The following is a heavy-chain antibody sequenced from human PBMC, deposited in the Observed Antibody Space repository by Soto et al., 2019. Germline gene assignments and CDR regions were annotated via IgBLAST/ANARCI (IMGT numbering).Heavy chain of an antibody. J-gene: IGHJ4*02. V-gene: IGHV4-31*03. CDR3: ARDNFGGRLDF. CDR1: GGSILNGGHY. Sequence: TLCLTFTVSGGSILNGGHYWTWIRQHPGKGLEWIGRIFFSGNTHYNPALKSRLTFSLDTAKNQFSLKLTSVTAADTANYCCARDNFGGRLDFWGPGTLGTVSS. CDR2: IFFSGNT. D-gene: IGHD2-15*01.